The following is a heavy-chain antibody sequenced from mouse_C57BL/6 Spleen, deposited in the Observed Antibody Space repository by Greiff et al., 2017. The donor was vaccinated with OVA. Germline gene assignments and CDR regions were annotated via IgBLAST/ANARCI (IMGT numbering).Heavy chain of an antibody. V-gene: IGHV1-82*01. J-gene: IGHJ2*01. D-gene: IGHD1-1*01. CDR2: IYPGDGDT. Sequence: VQLVESGPELVKPGASVKISCKASGYAFSSSWMNWVKQRPGKGLEWIGRIYPGDGDTNYNGKFKGKATLTADKSSSTAYMQLSSLTSEDSAVYFCARSITTVVYFDYWGQGTTLTVSS. CDR1: GYAFSSSW. CDR3: ARSITTVVYFDY.